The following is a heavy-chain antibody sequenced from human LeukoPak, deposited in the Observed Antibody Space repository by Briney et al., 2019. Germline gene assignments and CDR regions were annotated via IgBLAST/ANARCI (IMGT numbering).Heavy chain of an antibody. CDR2: IGSSGTNI. J-gene: IGHJ3*02. D-gene: IGHD3-10*01. Sequence: PGGSLRLSCAASGFTFSSYEMNWVRQAPGKGLEWVSYIGSSGTNIYYADSVKGRFTISRDNSKNTLYLQMNSLRAEDTAVYYCAKDQGSRKAFDIWGQGTMVTVSS. V-gene: IGHV3-48*03. CDR1: GFTFSSYE. CDR3: AKDQGSRKAFDI.